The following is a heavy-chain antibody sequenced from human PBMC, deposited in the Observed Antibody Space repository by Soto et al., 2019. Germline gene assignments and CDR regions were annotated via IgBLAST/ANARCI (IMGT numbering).Heavy chain of an antibody. CDR2: IWYDGSNE. J-gene: IGHJ4*02. CDR1: GFIFSSYG. CDR3: ARDHGSSWYGPIDY. Sequence: QVQLVESGGGVVQPGRSLRLSCAASGFIFSSYGMHWVRQAPGKGLEWVAVIWYDGSNEYCADSVKGRFTISRDNSKNTVNLQMNSLRAEDTAVYYCARDHGSSWYGPIDYWGQGTLVTVSS. D-gene: IGHD6-13*01. V-gene: IGHV3-33*01.